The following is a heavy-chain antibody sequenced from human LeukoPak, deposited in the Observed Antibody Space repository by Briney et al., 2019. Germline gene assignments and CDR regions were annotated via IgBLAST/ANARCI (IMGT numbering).Heavy chain of an antibody. Sequence: GGSLRLSCAASGFTVSSNYMSWVRQAPGKGLEYDSAISSNGGSTYYADSVKGRFTISRDNSKNTLYLQMSSLRAEDTAVYYCVKDGSGSYYTYYFDYWGQGTLVTVSS. CDR2: ISSNGGST. CDR1: GFTVSSNY. CDR3: VKDGSGSYYTYYFDY. V-gene: IGHV3-64D*06. J-gene: IGHJ4*02. D-gene: IGHD3-10*01.